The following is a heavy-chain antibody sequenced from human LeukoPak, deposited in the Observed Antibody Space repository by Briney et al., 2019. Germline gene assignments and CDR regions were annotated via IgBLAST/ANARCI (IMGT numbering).Heavy chain of an antibody. CDR1: GFTFSSYD. CDR3: TRDARSGRGAGPARYFDL. CDR2: IGTAGDT. V-gene: IGHV3-13*01. J-gene: IGHJ2*01. D-gene: IGHD1-14*01. Sequence: GGSLRLSCAASGFTFSSYDMHWVRQAPGKGLEWVSAIGTAGDTYYPGSVKGRFTISRENAKNSLYLQMNSLRAGDTAVYYCTRDARSGRGAGPARYFDLWGRGTLVTVSS.